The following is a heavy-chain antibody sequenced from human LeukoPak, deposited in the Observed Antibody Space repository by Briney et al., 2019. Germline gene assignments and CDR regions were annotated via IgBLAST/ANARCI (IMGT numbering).Heavy chain of an antibody. Sequence: SETLSLTCAVYGGSFSGYYWSWIRQPPGKGLEWIGEINHSGSTNYNPSLKRRVTISVDTSKNQFSLKLSSVTAADTAVYYCARGVVAATLNYWGQGTLVTVSS. J-gene: IGHJ4*02. CDR2: INHSGST. V-gene: IGHV4-34*01. CDR3: ARGVVAATLNY. CDR1: GGSFSGYY. D-gene: IGHD2-15*01.